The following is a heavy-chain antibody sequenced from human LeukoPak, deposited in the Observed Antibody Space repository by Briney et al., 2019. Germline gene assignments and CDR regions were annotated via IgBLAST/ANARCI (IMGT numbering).Heavy chain of an antibody. CDR2: IIPILGIA. Sequence: SVKVSCKASGGTFSSYAISWVRQAPGQGLEWMGRIIPILGIANYAQKFQGRVTITADKSTSTAYMELSSLRSEDTAVYYCARRDGYYDSSELGNWGQGTLVTVSS. J-gene: IGHJ4*02. D-gene: IGHD3-22*01. CDR3: ARRDGYYDSSELGN. V-gene: IGHV1-69*04. CDR1: GGTFSSYA.